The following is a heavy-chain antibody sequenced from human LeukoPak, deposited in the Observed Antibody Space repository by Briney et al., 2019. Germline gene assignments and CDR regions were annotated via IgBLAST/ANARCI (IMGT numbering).Heavy chain of an antibody. V-gene: IGHV3-33*08. D-gene: IGHD3-3*01. Sequence: GGSLRLSCAASGFTFSSYAMSWVRQAPGKGLEWVAVIWYDGSNKYYADSVKGRFTISRDNSKNTLYLQMNSLRAEDTAVYYCARGYDFWSGYYSSSGFDYWGQGTLVTVSS. J-gene: IGHJ4*02. CDR1: GFTFSSYA. CDR2: IWYDGSNK. CDR3: ARGYDFWSGYYSSSGFDY.